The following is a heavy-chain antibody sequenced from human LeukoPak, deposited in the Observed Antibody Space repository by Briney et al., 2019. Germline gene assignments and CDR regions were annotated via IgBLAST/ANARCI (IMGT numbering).Heavy chain of an antibody. CDR2: ISGGGGST. Sequence: PGGSLRLSCAPSGFTLDDYAMHWGRQSPGQGLEWFSLISGGGGSTHYADSVKGRFTISRDNRKNSLYLQMSSLRSEDTALYYCAKDRRFGSGREDYFDYWGQGTLVTVSS. CDR1: GFTLDDYA. D-gene: IGHD3-10*01. V-gene: IGHV3-43*02. J-gene: IGHJ4*02. CDR3: AKDRRFGSGREDYFDY.